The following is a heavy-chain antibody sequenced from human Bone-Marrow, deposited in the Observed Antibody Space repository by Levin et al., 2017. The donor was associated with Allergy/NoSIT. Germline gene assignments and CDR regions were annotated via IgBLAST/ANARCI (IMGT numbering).Heavy chain of an antibody. D-gene: IGHD3-16*01. V-gene: IGHV4-39*01. J-gene: IGHJ4*02. Sequence: PSETLSLTCSVSDGSISRSGFYWDWIRQSPGQGLEWIGSISNSGKTDYHPSLKGRVTMSVDTSKNQLFLTLKSVTASDTAVYYCARPRGGLHYFDFWGLGTLVTVSS. CDR3: ARPRGGLHYFDF. CDR2: ISNSGKT. CDR1: DGSISRSGFY.